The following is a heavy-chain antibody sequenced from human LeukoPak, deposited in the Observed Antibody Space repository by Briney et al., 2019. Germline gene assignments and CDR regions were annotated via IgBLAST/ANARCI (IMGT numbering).Heavy chain of an antibody. D-gene: IGHD1-14*01. CDR1: GGSINTYF. CDR3: ARQHSPGYFDY. V-gene: IGHV4-59*08. CDR2: TNYSGST. Sequence: SETLSLTCTVSGGSINTYFWTWIRQPPGKGLEWIGYTNYSGSTNSNPSLKSRLAMSVDMSKNQFSVKLSSVTAADTAVYYCARQHSPGYFDYWGQGTLVTVSS. J-gene: IGHJ4*02.